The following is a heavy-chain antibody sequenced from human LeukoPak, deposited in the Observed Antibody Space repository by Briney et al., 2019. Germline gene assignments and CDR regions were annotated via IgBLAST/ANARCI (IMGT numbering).Heavy chain of an antibody. CDR3: ARGGRDGSNEIDY. Sequence: GGSLRLSCTASGFTFRKYWLHWVRQAPGKVLVWVSRINPDDGSTSYADSVKGRFTISRDSAKSTLYLQMNSLRAEDTAVYYCARGGRDGSNEIDYWGQGTLVTVSS. J-gene: IGHJ4*02. CDR2: INPDDGST. V-gene: IGHV3-74*01. D-gene: IGHD5-24*01. CDR1: GFTFRKYW.